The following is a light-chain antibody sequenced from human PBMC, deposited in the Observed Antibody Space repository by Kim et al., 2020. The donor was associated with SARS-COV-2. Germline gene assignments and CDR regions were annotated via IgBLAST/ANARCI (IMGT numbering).Light chain of an antibody. Sequence: QPVTISCTASSSDVVGINSVSWYPHYPGKAPQLMIYYISKRPSGVPARFSGSKSGNAASLPISGLQAEDEADYYCCSYAVSFANWVFGGGTQLTVL. V-gene: IGLV2-11*01. J-gene: IGLJ3*02. CDR2: YIS. CDR3: CSYAVSFANWV. CDR1: SSDVVGINS.